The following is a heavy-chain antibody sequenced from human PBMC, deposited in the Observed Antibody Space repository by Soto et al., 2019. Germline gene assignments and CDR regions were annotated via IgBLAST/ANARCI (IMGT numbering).Heavy chain of an antibody. V-gene: IGHV3-15*01. CDR3: TTDPTGYCSGGGCYSFDY. J-gene: IGHJ4*02. Sequence: GGSLRLSCAASGFTFSNAWMSWVRQAPGKGLEWVGRIKSKTDGGTTDYTEPVKGRFTISRDDSKNTLYMQMNSLKTNDTAVYYCTTDPTGYCSGGGCYSFDYWGQGTLVTVSS. CDR1: GFTFSNAW. CDR2: IKSKTDGGTT. D-gene: IGHD2-15*01.